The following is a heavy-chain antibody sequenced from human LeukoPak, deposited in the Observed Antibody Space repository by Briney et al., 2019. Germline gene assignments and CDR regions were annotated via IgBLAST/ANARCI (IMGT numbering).Heavy chain of an antibody. Sequence: SETLSLTCTVSVGSISSSSYYWGWIRQPPGKGLEWLGTIYYSGSTYYNPSLKSRVTISVDTSKNQFSLKLNSVTAADTAVYYCARDDGVSRGYFAYWGQGALVTVSS. D-gene: IGHD3-10*01. CDR3: ARDDGVSRGYFAY. CDR1: VGSISSSSYY. CDR2: IYYSGST. V-gene: IGHV4-39*07. J-gene: IGHJ4*02.